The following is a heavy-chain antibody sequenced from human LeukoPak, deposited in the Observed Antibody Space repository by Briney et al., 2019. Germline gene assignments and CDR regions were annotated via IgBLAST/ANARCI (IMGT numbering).Heavy chain of an antibody. D-gene: IGHD1-20*01. CDR1: GGSISSYY. CDR3: ARAEYNWNDGAFDI. Sequence: PSETLSLTCTVSGGSISSYYWSWIRQPPGKGLEWIGYIYYSGSTNYNPSLKSRVTISVDTSKNQFSLKLSSVTAADTAVYYCARAEYNWNDGAFDIWGQGTMVTVSS. J-gene: IGHJ3*02. V-gene: IGHV4-59*01. CDR2: IYYSGST.